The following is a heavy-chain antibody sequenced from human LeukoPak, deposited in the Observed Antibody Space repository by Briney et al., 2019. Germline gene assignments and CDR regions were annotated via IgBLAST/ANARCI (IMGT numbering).Heavy chain of an antibody. V-gene: IGHV3-48*03. CDR3: ARDALLLRGVVTTAFDL. Sequence: GGSLRLSCAASGFSFSSYEMNWVRQAPGKGLEWISYISASGTLTHYADSVEGRFTVSRDNAKNSLYLQMNSLRVEDTATYYCARDALLLRGVVTTAFDLWGQGTLVSVSS. D-gene: IGHD3-3*01. CDR2: ISASGTLT. CDR1: GFSFSSYE. J-gene: IGHJ4*02.